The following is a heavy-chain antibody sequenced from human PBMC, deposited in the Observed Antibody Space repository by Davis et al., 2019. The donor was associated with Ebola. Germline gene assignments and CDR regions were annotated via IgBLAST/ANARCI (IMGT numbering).Heavy chain of an antibody. CDR3: AREEMATLY. V-gene: IGHV3-7*03. CDR1: GLTFSSYW. J-gene: IGHJ4*02. D-gene: IGHD5-24*01. CDR2: IKQDGSEK. Sequence: GGSLRLSCAASGLTFSSYWMSWVRQAPGKGLEWVANIKQDGSEKYYVDSVKGRFTISRDNAKNSLYLQMNNLRAEDTAVYYCAREEMATLYWGQGTLVTVSS.